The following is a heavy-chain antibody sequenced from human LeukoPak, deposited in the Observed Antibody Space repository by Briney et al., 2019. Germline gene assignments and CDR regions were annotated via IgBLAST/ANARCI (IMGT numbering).Heavy chain of an antibody. Sequence: SLRLSCAVFGFTFSGYTMHWVRQAPGKGLEWVAAISYDGTNKHYADSARGRFTISRDDSKNTLYLQMNSLRADDTAVYYCAKDPYSSGWYRFGYWGQGTLVTVSS. CDR3: AKDPYSSGWYRFGY. J-gene: IGHJ4*02. D-gene: IGHD6-19*01. CDR1: GFTFSGYT. CDR2: ISYDGTNK. V-gene: IGHV3-30-3*01.